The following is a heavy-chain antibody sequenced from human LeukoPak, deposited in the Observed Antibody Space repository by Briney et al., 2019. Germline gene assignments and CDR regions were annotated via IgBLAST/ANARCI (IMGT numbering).Heavy chain of an antibody. CDR1: GFTFSSYE. D-gene: IGHD3-22*01. V-gene: IGHV3-48*03. CDR2: ISSSGSTI. Sequence: PGGSLRLSCAASGFTFSSYEMNWVRQAPGKGLEWVSYISSSGSTIYYADSVKGRFTISRDNSKNTLYLQMNSLRAEDTAVYYCAKGLMIVVDTPLDYWGQGTLVTVSS. CDR3: AKGLMIVVDTPLDY. J-gene: IGHJ4*02.